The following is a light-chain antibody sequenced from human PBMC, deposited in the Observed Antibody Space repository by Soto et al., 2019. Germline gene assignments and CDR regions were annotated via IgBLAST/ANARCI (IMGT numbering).Light chain of an antibody. J-gene: IGKJ2*01. V-gene: IGKV3-15*01. CDR3: QQYNNWPYT. CDR1: QSVSSN. Sequence: EIVMTQSPATLSVSPGERATLSCRASQSVSSNLAWYQQKPGQAPRLLIYGASTRATGIPARFSGSTSGTESTLTINSLQSEDFAVYYCQQYNNWPYTFGERTKLEIK. CDR2: GAS.